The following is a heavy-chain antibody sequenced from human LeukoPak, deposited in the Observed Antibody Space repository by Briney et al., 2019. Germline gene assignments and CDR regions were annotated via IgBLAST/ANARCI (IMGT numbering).Heavy chain of an antibody. Sequence: APVKVSCKASGYTFTSYGISWVRQAPGQGLEWMGWISAYNGNTNYAQKLQGRVTMTTDTSTSTAYMELRSLRSDDTAVYDCARGDRYDSSGPPAYWGQGTLVTVSS. J-gene: IGHJ4*02. D-gene: IGHD3-22*01. CDR2: ISAYNGNT. CDR3: ARGDRYDSSGPPAY. CDR1: GYTFTSYG. V-gene: IGHV1-18*01.